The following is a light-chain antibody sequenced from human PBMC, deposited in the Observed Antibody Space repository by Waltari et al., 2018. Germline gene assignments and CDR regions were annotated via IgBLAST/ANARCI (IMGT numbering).Light chain of an antibody. J-gene: IGKJ2*01. Sequence: EIVLTQSPDFQSVTPKEKVTITCRASQSIGGSLHWYQQKPDHSPRLLVKYASQSISGVPSRFSGSGYGTDFTLTINSLETEDAATYYCHQSNILPRTFGRGTKLEIK. CDR3: HQSNILPRT. CDR2: YAS. CDR1: QSIGGS. V-gene: IGKV6-21*02.